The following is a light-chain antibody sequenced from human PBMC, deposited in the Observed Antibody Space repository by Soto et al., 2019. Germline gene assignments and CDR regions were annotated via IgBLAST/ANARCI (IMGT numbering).Light chain of an antibody. Sequence: EIVLTQSPATLSLSPGERATLSCRASQSVSSYLAWYQQKPGQAPRLLIYDASNRATGIPARFSGSGSGTDFTLTISSLEPEEFAVDYCQHRSNWPLTFGGGTKVEIK. CDR3: QHRSNWPLT. V-gene: IGKV3-11*01. J-gene: IGKJ4*01. CDR2: DAS. CDR1: QSVSSY.